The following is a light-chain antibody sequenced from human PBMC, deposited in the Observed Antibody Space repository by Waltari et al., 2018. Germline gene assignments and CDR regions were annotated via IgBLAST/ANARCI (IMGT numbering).Light chain of an antibody. CDR3: QQTYNILPLA. J-gene: IGKJ4*01. V-gene: IGKV1-39*01. Sequence: DIQMTQSPSSLSASVGDRITITLRASQSVSTCLNWYQQQPGKAPNLLIYGASTLQSGVPSRFSGSGFGTDFTLTIDGLQPEDFATYYCQQTYNILPLAFGGGTRVEIK. CDR1: QSVSTC. CDR2: GAS.